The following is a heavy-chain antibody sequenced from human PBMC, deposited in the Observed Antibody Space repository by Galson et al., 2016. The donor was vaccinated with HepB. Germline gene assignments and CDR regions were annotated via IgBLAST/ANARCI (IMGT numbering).Heavy chain of an antibody. CDR2: ISSTSTYI. D-gene: IGHD3-3*01. CDR3: ARDRSRFSSGYYTGARDVFAI. CDR1: GFTFSTYT. Sequence: SLRLSCAASGFTFSTYTMNWVRQAPGKGLEWVSYISSTSTYIDYEDSGKGRFTISRENAKNSLYLQMNSLRAEDMAVYYCARDRSRFSSGYYTGARDVFAIWGQGTVVTVSS. J-gene: IGHJ3*02. V-gene: IGHV3-21*01.